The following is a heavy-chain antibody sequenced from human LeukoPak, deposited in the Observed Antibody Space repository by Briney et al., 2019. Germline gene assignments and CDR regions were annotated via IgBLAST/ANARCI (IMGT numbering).Heavy chain of an antibody. CDR1: GFTFTNAW. J-gene: IGHJ4*02. CDR3: STLTSRGLSDS. V-gene: IGHV3-15*06. Sequence: GGSLRLSCAASGFTFTNAWMSWVRQAPGKGLEWVGRIKSKADGETINYAAPVKGRFTFSRDNSKNMLYLQMNSLKSEDTAVYYCSTLTSRGLSDSWGQGTLVTVSS. D-gene: IGHD1-20*01. CDR2: IKSKADGETI.